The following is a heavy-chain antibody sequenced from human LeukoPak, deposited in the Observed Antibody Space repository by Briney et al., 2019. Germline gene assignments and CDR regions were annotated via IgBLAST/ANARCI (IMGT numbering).Heavy chain of an antibody. Sequence: GGSLRLSCAASGFSFSTNPMSWVRQAPGKGREWVSAISPDKTYYADSVKGRLTISRDNYKNTVDLHMNSPRAEDTAIYYCVKEHVDRAFTRSFEIWGQGTEVTVSS. CDR2: ISPDKT. CDR3: VKEHVDRAFTRSFEI. CDR1: GFSFSTNP. D-gene: IGHD3-10*01. J-gene: IGHJ3*02. V-gene: IGHV3-23*01.